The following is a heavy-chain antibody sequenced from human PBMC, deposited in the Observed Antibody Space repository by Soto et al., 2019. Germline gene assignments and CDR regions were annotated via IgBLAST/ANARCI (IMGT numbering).Heavy chain of an antibody. Sequence: GGSLRLSCATCGLTCSNYAMSWVRQAPGGGLVWVSSMSGRSSTTYYADSVRGRFTSSRDRSKNTLYRQMSSLRAEDTALYYCAKNQTRARTSHTDSCRRRPMVAASS. CDR1: GLTCSNYA. CDR2: MSGRSSTT. CDR3: AKNQTRARTSHTDS. V-gene: IGHV3-23*01. J-gene: IGHJ5*01.